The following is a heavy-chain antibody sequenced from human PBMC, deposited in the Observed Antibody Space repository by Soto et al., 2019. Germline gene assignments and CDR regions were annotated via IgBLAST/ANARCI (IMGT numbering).Heavy chain of an antibody. Sequence: SETLSLTXAVSGGSISSGGYSWSWIRQPPGKGLEWIGYIYHSGSTYYNPSLKSRVTISVDRSKNQFSLKLSSVTAADTAVYYCARGHKYYFDYWGQGTLVTVSS. CDR2: IYHSGST. CDR3: ARGHKYYFDY. CDR1: GGSISSGGYS. V-gene: IGHV4-30-2*01. J-gene: IGHJ4*02.